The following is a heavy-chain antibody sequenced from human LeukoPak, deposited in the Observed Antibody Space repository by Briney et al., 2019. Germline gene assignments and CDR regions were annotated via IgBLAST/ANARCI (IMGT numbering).Heavy chain of an antibody. D-gene: IGHD6-13*01. CDR1: GFTFSSYA. CDR3: AKDQMYSSSWYY. V-gene: IGHV3-23*01. CDR2: ISGSGGST. Sequence: GSLRLSCAASGFTFSSYAMSWVRQAPGKGLEWVSAISGSGGSTYYADSVKGRFTISRDNSKNTLYLQMNSLRAEDTAVYYCAKDQMYSSSWYYWGQGTLVTVSS. J-gene: IGHJ4*02.